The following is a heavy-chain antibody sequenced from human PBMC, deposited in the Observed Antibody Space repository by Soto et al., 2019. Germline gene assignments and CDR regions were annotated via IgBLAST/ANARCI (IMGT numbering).Heavy chain of an antibody. CDR2: IYYSGST. Sequence: SETLSLTCTVSGGSISSSSYYWGWIRQPPGKGLEWIGSIYYSGSTYYNPSLKSRVTISVDTSKNQFSLKLSSVTAADTAVYYCARLPLDDRGFDPWGQGTLVTVSS. CDR3: ARLPLDDRGFDP. V-gene: IGHV4-39*01. J-gene: IGHJ5*02. D-gene: IGHD3-3*01. CDR1: GGSISSSSYY.